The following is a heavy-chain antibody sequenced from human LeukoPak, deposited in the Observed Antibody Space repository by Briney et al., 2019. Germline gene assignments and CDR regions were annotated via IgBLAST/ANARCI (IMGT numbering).Heavy chain of an antibody. CDR2: VFDGKTT. J-gene: IGHJ4*02. D-gene: IGHD5-24*01. CDR1: GESLNYYY. V-gene: IGHV4-34*12. Sequence: SDTLSLTCAVYGESLNYYYWSWIRQSPEKGLEWIGEVFDGKTTNYNPSLKSRVTISAVTSSDQFSLNLKSVTAVDTAVYYCASGAWATRLHSWAQGTLVIVSS. CDR3: ASGAWATRLHS.